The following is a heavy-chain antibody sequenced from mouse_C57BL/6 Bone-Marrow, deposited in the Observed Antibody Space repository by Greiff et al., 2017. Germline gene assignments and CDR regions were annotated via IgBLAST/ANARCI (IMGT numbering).Heavy chain of an antibody. V-gene: IGHV1-80*01. J-gene: IGHJ3*01. CDR2: IYPGDGDT. CDR1: GYAFSSYW. CDR3: ARSAYYSNYGFAY. Sequence: VHLVESGAELVKPGASVKISCKASGYAFSSYWLNWVKQRPGKGLAWIGQIYPGDGDTNYNGKFKGKATLTADKSSSTAYMQLSSLTSEDSAVYFCARSAYYSNYGFAYWGQGTLVTVSA. D-gene: IGHD2-5*01.